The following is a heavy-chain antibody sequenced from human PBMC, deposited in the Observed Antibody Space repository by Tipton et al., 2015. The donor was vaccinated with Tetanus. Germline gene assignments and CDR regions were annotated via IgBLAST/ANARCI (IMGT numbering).Heavy chain of an antibody. V-gene: IGHV4-59*01. Sequence: TLSLTCSISGGFISGYYWTWIRQPPRKGLERIGYIYYTGNANYDPSLQSRVTISRDTSKNQFSLKLTSVTAADTAVYYCARLAHPYPYYFGVDIWGQGTTVTVS. CDR3: ARLAHPYPYYFGVDI. D-gene: IGHD5-12*01. CDR1: GGFISGYY. CDR2: IYYTGNA. J-gene: IGHJ6*02.